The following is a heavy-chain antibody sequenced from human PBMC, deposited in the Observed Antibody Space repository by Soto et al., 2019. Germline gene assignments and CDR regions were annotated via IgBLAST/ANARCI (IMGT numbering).Heavy chain of an antibody. Sequence: SETLSLTCAVYGGSFSGYYWSWIRQPPGKGLEWIGEINHSGSTNYNPSLKSRVTISVDTSKNQFSLKLSSVTAADTAVYYCARVGCSSTSCQESALWRVYYYGMDVWGQGTTVTVSS. CDR3: ARVGCSSTSCQESALWRVYYYGMDV. CDR2: INHSGST. D-gene: IGHD2-2*01. J-gene: IGHJ6*02. V-gene: IGHV4-34*01. CDR1: GGSFSGYY.